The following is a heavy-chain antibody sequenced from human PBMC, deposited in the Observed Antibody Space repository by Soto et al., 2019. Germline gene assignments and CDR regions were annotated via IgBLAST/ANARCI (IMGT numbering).Heavy chain of an antibody. J-gene: IGHJ4*02. CDR3: ARSFGSRGWSLYFDY. CDR1: GFTFSSNS. D-gene: IGHD6-19*01. V-gene: IGHV3-48*02. Sequence: GGSLRLSCAASGFTFSSNSMNWVRQAPGKGLEWVSYISSSSSTVYYADSVKGRFTISRDNAENSLYLQMSSLRDEDTAVYYCARSFGSRGWSLYFDYWGRGALVTVSS. CDR2: ISSSSSTV.